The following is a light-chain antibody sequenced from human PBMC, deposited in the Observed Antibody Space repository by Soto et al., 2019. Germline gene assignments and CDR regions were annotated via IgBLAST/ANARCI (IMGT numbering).Light chain of an antibody. CDR2: KAS. CDR1: QPISSW. V-gene: IGKV1-5*03. J-gene: IGKJ1*01. Sequence: DIQMTQSLPTPSASVVDRVTITCRASQPISSWLAGCQQKPGKAPKLLIYKASTLKSGVPSRFSGSGSGTEFTLTISSLQPDDFATYYCQHYNSYSEAFGQGTKVDIK. CDR3: QHYNSYSEA.